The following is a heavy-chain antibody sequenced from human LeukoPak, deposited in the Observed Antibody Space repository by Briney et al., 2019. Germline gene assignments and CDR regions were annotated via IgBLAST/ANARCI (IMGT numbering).Heavy chain of an antibody. CDR3: ARDYYDSSGYYVAPFDY. CDR2: IYYSGTA. J-gene: IGHJ4*02. CDR1: GGSMTNSTYY. D-gene: IGHD3-22*01. V-gene: IGHV4-39*07. Sequence: SETLSLTCTVSGGSMTNSTYYWGWIRQPPGKGLEWIGNIYYSGTAYYNPSLKSRVTISVDTSKNQFSLKLSSVTAADTAVYYCARDYYDSSGYYVAPFDYWGQGTLVTVSS.